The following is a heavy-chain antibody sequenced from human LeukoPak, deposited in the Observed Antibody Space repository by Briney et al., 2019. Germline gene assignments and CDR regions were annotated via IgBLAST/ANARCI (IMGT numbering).Heavy chain of an antibody. D-gene: IGHD1-26*01. Sequence: GGSLRLSCAASGFTFSSYSMNWVRQAPGKGLEWVSYISSSSSTIYYADPVKGRFTISRDNAKNSLYLQMNSLRAEDTAVYYCARDPVGATSPHDYWGQGTLVTVSS. J-gene: IGHJ4*02. CDR1: GFTFSSYS. V-gene: IGHV3-48*01. CDR2: ISSSSSTI. CDR3: ARDPVGATSPHDY.